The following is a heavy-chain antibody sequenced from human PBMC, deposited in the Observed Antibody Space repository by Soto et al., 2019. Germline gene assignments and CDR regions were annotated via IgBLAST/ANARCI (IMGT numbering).Heavy chain of an antibody. D-gene: IGHD2-15*01. J-gene: IGHJ4*02. Sequence: GSSVKVSCKASGVTFSSETISWVGQAPGQGLEWVGGIIPLFGTANYAQRFQDRVTRPADESTSTLDIVRSTRMADDTAVYYGSTELVANPASPFDSWGQGTLVNVSS. CDR2: IIPLFGTA. CDR3: STELVANPASPFDS. CDR1: GVTFSSET. V-gene: IGHV1-69*13.